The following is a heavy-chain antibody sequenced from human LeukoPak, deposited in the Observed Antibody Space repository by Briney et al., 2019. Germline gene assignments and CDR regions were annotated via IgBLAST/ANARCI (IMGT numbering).Heavy chain of an antibody. CDR3: GRDHRAQYYNSRGYVDY. CDR2: ISPHTGNT. J-gene: IGHJ4*01. Sequence: ASVKVSCKASGYTFTTYGISWVRQAPGQGPEWMGWISPHTGNTNYAPTFQGRVTMTTDTSTSTAYMEVRSLRSDDTAVYYCGRDHRAQYYNSRGYVDYWGQGTLVTVSS. V-gene: IGHV1-18*01. CDR1: GYTFTTYG. D-gene: IGHD3-22*01.